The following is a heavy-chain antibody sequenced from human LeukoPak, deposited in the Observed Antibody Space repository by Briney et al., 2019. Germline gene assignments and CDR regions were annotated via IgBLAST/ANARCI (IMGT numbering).Heavy chain of an antibody. CDR3: AKDAFRVKMLVVRGPHYFDY. CDR1: GFTFSSYS. CDR2: ISSSSSTI. D-gene: IGHD3-10*01. Sequence: GGSLRLSCAASGFTFSSYSMNWVRQAPGKGLEWVSYISSSSSTIYYADSVKGRFTISRDNAKNTLYLQMNSLRAEDTAVYYCAKDAFRVKMLVVRGPHYFDYWGQGTLVTVSS. V-gene: IGHV3-48*01. J-gene: IGHJ4*02.